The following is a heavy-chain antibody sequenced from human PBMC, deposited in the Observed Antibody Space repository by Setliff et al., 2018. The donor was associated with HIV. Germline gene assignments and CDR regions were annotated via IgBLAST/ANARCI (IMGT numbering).Heavy chain of an antibody. Sequence: SDTLSLTCTVSGGSISSRSYYWSWIRQPAGKGLEWIGRIYTSGSTNYNPSLKSRVTISVDTSKNQFSLKLSSVTAADTAVYYCARDWAAPYYFGMDVWGPGTTVTVSS. CDR2: IYTSGST. CDR3: ARDWAAPYYFGMDV. J-gene: IGHJ6*02. V-gene: IGHV4-61*02. D-gene: IGHD3-16*01. CDR1: GGSISSRSYY.